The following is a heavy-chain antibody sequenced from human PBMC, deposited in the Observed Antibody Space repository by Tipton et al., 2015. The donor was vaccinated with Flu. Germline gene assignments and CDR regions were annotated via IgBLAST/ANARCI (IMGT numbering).Heavy chain of an antibody. J-gene: IGHJ6*02. D-gene: IGHD3-16*02. CDR3: ARGFGSGYTTSSDGMDV. CDR2: IYPTDFDT. Sequence: MQLVQSGAEVKEPGESLKISCKGSGKTLANHWIGWVRQRPGKGLEWMGIIYPTDFDTRYRPSFEGQVTISADKSITTVYLQWSSLKASDPATYYCARGFGSGYTTSSDGMDVWGQGTTVTVSS. CDR1: GKTLANHW. V-gene: IGHV5-51*01.